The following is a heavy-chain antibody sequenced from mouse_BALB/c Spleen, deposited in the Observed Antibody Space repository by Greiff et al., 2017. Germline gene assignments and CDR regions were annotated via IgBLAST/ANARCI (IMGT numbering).Heavy chain of an antibody. CDR1: GYTFTNYW. J-gene: IGHJ4*01. Sequence: VQLQESGAELVRPGTSVKISCKASGYTFTNYWLGWVKQRPGHGLEWIGDIYPGGGYTNYNEKFKGKATLTADTSSSTAYMQLSSLTSEDSAVYFCARAYYRYAMDYWGQGTSVTVSS. D-gene: IGHD2-14*01. CDR3: ARAYYRYAMDY. V-gene: IGHV1-63*02. CDR2: IYPGGGYT.